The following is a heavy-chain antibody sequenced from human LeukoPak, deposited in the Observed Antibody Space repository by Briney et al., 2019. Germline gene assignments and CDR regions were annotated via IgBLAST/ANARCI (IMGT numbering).Heavy chain of an antibody. CDR3: ARDRAIQLWSNDAFDI. V-gene: IGHV4-59*01. J-gene: IGHJ3*02. Sequence: PSETLSLTCTVSGGSISSYYWSWIRQPPGKGLEWIGYIYYSGSTNYNPSLKSRVTISVDTSKYQFSLKLSSVTAADTAVYYCARDRAIQLWSNDAFDIWGQGTTVTVSS. CDR1: GGSISSYY. CDR2: IYYSGST. D-gene: IGHD5-18*01.